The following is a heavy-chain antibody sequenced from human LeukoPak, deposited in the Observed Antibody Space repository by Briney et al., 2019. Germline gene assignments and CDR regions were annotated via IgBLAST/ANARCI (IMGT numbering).Heavy chain of an antibody. CDR1: EFTFSAYA. D-gene: IGHD3-9*01. CDR3: TKDLGTEYNIFDY. CDR2: VRYGGNIK. V-gene: IGHV3-30*02. Sequence: PGGSLRLSCATSEFTFSAYAMHWIRQAPGRGLEWVAFVRYGGNIKYYADSVKGRFTISRDNSKSTLYHQMNSLRPEDTAVYYCTKDLGTEYNIFDYWGQGTLVTVSS. J-gene: IGHJ4*02.